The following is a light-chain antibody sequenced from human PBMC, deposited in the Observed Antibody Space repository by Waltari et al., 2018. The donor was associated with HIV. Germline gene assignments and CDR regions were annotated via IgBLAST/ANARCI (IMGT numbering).Light chain of an antibody. V-gene: IGKV1-16*01. CDR2: AAS. CDR3: QQYKSYPIT. CDR1: QGINSY. Sequence: DIQMTQSPSSLSASVGDRVTITCRASQGINSYLAWFQQKPGKAPKSLIYAASSVQRGVPSTFSASGSETDFTLTISSLQPEDFATYYCQQYKSYPITFGQGTRLEIK. J-gene: IGKJ5*01.